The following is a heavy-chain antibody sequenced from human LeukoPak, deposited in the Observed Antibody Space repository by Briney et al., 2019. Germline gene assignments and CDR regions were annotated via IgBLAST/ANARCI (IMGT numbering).Heavy chain of an antibody. Sequence: PSETLSLTCTVSGGSISSSSYYWGWLRQPPGKGLEWIGSVHYSGRTYYNPSLKSRVTISVDTSNNQFSLKLSSVTAADTAVYYCAGYDFWSGYPEAWFDLWGQGTLVTVSS. J-gene: IGHJ5*02. D-gene: IGHD3-3*01. CDR1: GGSISSSSYY. CDR3: AGYDFWSGYPEAWFDL. V-gene: IGHV4-39*07. CDR2: VHYSGRT.